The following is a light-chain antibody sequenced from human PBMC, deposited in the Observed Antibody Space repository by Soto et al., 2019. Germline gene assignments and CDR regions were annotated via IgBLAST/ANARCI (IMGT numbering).Light chain of an antibody. J-gene: IGLJ1*01. CDR1: SSDVGGYNY. Sequence: QSALTQPPSASGSPGQSVTISCTGTSSDVGGYNYVSWYQQHPGKAPKLMIYEVSKRPSGVPDRFSGSKSGNTASLTVSALQAEDDADYYSSSYAGSIYVFGTGTKLTVL. V-gene: IGLV2-8*01. CDR3: SSYAGSIYV. CDR2: EVS.